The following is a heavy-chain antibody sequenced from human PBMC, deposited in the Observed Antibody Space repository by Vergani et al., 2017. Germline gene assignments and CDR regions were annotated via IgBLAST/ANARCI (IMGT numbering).Heavy chain of an antibody. CDR1: GGSISSGGYY. CDR2: IYYSGST. D-gene: IGHD5-18*01. Sequence: QVQLQESGPGLVKPSQSLSLTCTVSGGSISSGGYYWSWIRQHPGKGLEWIGYIYYSGSTYYNPSLKSRVTISVDTSKNQFSLKLSSVTAADTAVYYCGRVGGGTAMVTSFDYWGQGTLVTVSS. J-gene: IGHJ4*02. CDR3: GRVGGGTAMVTSFDY. V-gene: IGHV4-31*03.